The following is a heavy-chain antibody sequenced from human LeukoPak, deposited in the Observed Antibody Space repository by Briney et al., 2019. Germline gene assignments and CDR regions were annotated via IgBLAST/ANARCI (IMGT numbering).Heavy chain of an antibody. CDR1: GGSFSGYY. J-gene: IGHJ4*02. V-gene: IGHV4-34*01. CDR3: ARAPRITMVRGVIQKGFDY. D-gene: IGHD3-10*01. CDR2: INHSGST. Sequence: LETLSLTCAVYGGSFSGYYWSWIRQPPGKGLEWMGEINHSGSTNYNPSLESRVTISVDTSKNQFSLKLSSVTAADTAVYYCARAPRITMVRGVIQKGFDYWGQGTLVTVSS.